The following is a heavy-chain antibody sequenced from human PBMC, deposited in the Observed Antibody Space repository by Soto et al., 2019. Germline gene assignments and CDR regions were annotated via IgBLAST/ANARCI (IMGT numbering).Heavy chain of an antibody. D-gene: IGHD5-12*01. Sequence: PSETLSLTCTVSGGSISSSSYYWGWIRQPPGKGLEWIGSIYYSGSTYYNPSLKSRVTISVDTSKNQFSLKLSSVTAADTAVYYCASRRDGYNYYGYWGQGTLVTVSS. CDR3: ASRRDGYNYYGY. V-gene: IGHV4-39*07. CDR1: GGSISSSSYY. CDR2: IYYSGST. J-gene: IGHJ4*02.